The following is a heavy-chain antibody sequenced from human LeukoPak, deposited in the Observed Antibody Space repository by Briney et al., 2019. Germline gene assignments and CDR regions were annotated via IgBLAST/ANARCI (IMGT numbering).Heavy chain of an antibody. Sequence: PSETLSLTCTVSGGSISSYYWSWIRQPPGKGLEWIGYIYCSGSTNYNPSLKSRVTVSVDTSKNQFSLKLSSVTAADTAVYYCAREAGDTAMAGDAFAIWGQGTMVTVSS. J-gene: IGHJ3*02. CDR1: GGSISSYY. CDR2: IYCSGST. V-gene: IGHV4-59*01. CDR3: AREAGDTAMAGDAFAI. D-gene: IGHD5-18*01.